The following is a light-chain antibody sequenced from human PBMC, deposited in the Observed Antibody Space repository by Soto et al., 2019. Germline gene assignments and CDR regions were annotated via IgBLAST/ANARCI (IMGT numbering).Light chain of an antibody. J-gene: IGKJ2*01. CDR2: GAS. CDR3: QEYDSYSHT. V-gene: IGKV1-5*01. Sequence: DIQMTQSPATLSASVGDRVTITCRASQSIGRRLAGYQQKPGKAPKLLISGASSLESGVPSRFSGSGFGTEFTLTISSLQPEDFATYHCQEYDSYSHTFGQGTKLEIK. CDR1: QSIGRR.